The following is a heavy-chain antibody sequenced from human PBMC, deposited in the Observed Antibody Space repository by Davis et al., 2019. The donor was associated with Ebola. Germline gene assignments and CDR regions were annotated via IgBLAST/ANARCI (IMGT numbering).Heavy chain of an antibody. D-gene: IGHD3-3*01. CDR3: ARAFGVVIPDAFDI. V-gene: IGHV1-3*01. CDR2: INAGNGNT. CDR1: GYTFTSYA. J-gene: IGHJ3*02. Sequence: ASVKVSCKASGYTFTSYAMHWVRQAPGQRLEWMGWINAGNGNTKYSQKFQGRVTITADKSTSTAYMELSSLRSEDTAVYYCARAFGVVIPDAFDIWGQGTMVTVSS.